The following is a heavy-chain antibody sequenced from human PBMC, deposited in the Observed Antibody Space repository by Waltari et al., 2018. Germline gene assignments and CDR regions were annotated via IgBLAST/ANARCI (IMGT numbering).Heavy chain of an antibody. V-gene: IGHV4-61*02. CDR1: GGSISSGSYY. J-gene: IGHJ5*02. CDR2: IDTSGST. Sequence: QVQLQESGPGLVKPSQTLSLTCTVSGGSISSGSYYWSWIRQPAGKGLEWIGRIDTSGSTNYDPSLKSRVTISVDTAKNQFSLKLSSVTAADTAVYYCARDYYDSSGYYYAPNWFDPWGQGTLVTVSS. D-gene: IGHD3-22*01. CDR3: ARDYYDSSGYYYAPNWFDP.